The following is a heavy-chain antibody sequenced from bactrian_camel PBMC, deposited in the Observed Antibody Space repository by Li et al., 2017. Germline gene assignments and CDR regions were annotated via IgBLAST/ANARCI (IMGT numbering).Heavy chain of an antibody. D-gene: IGHD1*01. V-gene: IGHV3S1*01. Sequence: HVQLVESGGASVQAGESLRLSCVVSGHTATTRRCMAWLRQAPGEEREGVAIIDSDGNTDYADFVKGRFTISKDSTKNVLYLQMNSLKPEDTAMYYCAKDVPSLRYTPVPSSQGTQVTVS. J-gene: IGHJ4*01. CDR1: GHTATTR. CDR2: IDSDGNT.